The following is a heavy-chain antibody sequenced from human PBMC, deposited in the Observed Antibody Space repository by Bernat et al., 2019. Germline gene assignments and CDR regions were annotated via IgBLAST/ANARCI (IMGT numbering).Heavy chain of an antibody. V-gene: IGHV4-39*01. D-gene: IGHD6-13*01. CDR3: ARRAAAEYYYYYGMDV. CDR1: GGSISSSSYY. CDR2: IYYSGST. Sequence: QLQLQESGPGLVKPSETLSLTCTVSGGSISSSSYYWGWIRQPPGKGLEWIGSIYYSGSTYYNPSLKSRVTISVDTSKNQFSLKLSSVTAADTAVYYCARRAAAEYYYYYGMDVWGQGTTVTVSS. J-gene: IGHJ6*02.